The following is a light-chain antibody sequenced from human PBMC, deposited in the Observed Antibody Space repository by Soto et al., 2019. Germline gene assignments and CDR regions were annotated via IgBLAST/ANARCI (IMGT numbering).Light chain of an antibody. Sequence: EIMLTKSPGTLSLSPGERATLSCKTRQAISIRDLAWYQQKFGQAPRLLIYVASTRASGSPDRFIGSGSGTDFTLTISRLEPEHVAVYYCQQYGGSPMYSFGQGNKLDIK. J-gene: IGKJ2*03. CDR2: VAS. CDR1: QAISIRD. CDR3: QQYGGSPMYS. V-gene: IGKV3-20*01.